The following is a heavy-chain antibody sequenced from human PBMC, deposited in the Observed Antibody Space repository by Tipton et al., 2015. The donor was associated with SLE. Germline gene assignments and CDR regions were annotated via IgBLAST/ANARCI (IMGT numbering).Heavy chain of an antibody. Sequence: GSLRLSCAASGFTFSTYWMSWVRQAPGKGLEWVANIKEDGSEKYYVDSVKGRFTISRDNAKDSLYLQMNSVRVEDMAIYFCARHPSGSGLGYASWGQGTLVTVSS. CDR1: GFTFSTYW. D-gene: IGHD2-2*01. J-gene: IGHJ4*02. CDR3: ARHPSGSGLGYAS. V-gene: IGHV3-7*03. CDR2: IKEDGSEK.